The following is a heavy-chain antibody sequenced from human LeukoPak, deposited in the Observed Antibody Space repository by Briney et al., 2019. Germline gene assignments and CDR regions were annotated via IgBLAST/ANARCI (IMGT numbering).Heavy chain of an antibody. CDR2: INSDGSST. Sequence: PGGSLRLSCAASGFTFSSYWMHWVRQAPGKGLVWVSRINSDGSSTSYADSVRGRFTISRDNAKNTLYLQMNSLRAEDTAVYYCARDDIIIDAFDIWGQGTMVTVSS. CDR1: GFTFSSYW. J-gene: IGHJ3*02. D-gene: IGHD2/OR15-2a*01. CDR3: ARDDIIIDAFDI. V-gene: IGHV3-74*01.